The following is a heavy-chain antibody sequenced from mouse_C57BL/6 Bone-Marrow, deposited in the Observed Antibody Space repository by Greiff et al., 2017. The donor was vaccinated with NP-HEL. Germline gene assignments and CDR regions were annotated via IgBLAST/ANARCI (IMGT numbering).Heavy chain of an antibody. CDR2: IDPSDSYT. J-gene: IGHJ3*01. Sequence: QVQLQQPGAELVKPGASVKLSCKASGYTFTSYWMQWVKQRPRQGLEWIGEIDPSDSYTNYNQKFKGKATLTVDTSSSTAYMQLSSLTSEDSAVYYCARDPFAYWGQGTLVTVSA. CDR1: GYTFTSYW. V-gene: IGHV1-50*01. CDR3: ARDPFAY.